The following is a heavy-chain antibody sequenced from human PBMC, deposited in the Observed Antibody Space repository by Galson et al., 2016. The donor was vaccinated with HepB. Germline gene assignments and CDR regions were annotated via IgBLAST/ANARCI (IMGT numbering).Heavy chain of an antibody. CDR3: VRDFDYYEKSGLYSKTYGLDV. Sequence: SLRLSCAASGFNFNDFAMHWVRQPPGKGLEWVSGISWSSDNTGSVDSVKGRFTISRENAKNSLYWQMNSLRAYDTALYYCVRDFDYYEKSGLYSKTYGLDVCGQGTTVTVSS. D-gene: IGHD6-19*01. J-gene: IGHJ6*02. V-gene: IGHV3-9*01. CDR1: GFNFNDFA. CDR2: ISWSSDNT.